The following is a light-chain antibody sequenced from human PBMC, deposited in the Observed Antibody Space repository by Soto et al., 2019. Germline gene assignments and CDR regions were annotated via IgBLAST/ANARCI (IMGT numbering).Light chain of an antibody. CDR3: QQYNNWPGT. CDR1: QSISGN. J-gene: IGKJ1*01. Sequence: EIVLTQSPATLSLSPWERATLSCRASQSISGNLAWYQHRPGQAPRLLISGASTRATGLPARFSGSGSGTDFTLTISSLQPEDFAVYYCQQYNNWPGTFGQGTKVDIK. CDR2: GAS. V-gene: IGKV3D-15*01.